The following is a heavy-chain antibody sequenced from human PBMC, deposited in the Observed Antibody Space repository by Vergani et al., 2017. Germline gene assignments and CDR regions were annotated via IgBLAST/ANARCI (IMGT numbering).Heavy chain of an antibody. J-gene: IGHJ6*03. D-gene: IGHD6-19*01. V-gene: IGHV1-69*01. Sequence: QVQLVQSGAEVKKPGSSVKVSCKASGGTFSSYAISWVRQAPGQGLEWMGGIIPIFGTANYAQKFQGRVTITADESTSTAYMELSSLRSEDTAVYYCARGIAVDGTAYYYYMDVWGKGTTVTVSS. CDR2: IIPIFGTA. CDR3: ARGIAVDGTAYYYYMDV. CDR1: GGTFSSYA.